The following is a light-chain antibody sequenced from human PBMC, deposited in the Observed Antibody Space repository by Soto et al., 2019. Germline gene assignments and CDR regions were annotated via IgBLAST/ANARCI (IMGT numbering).Light chain of an antibody. CDR3: QKRSHWPLT. Sequence: EIVLTQSPATLSLSPGERATLSCRASQSVSSYLAWYQQKPGQAPTLLIYDASTRATGIPSRFSGSGSGIAFTLTISSLEHEDVAVYYYQKRSHWPLTFGGGTKVEIK. V-gene: IGKV3-11*01. J-gene: IGKJ4*01. CDR1: QSVSSY. CDR2: DAS.